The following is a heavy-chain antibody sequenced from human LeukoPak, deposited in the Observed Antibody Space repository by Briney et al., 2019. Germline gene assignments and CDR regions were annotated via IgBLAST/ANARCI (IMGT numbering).Heavy chain of an antibody. CDR1: GAPISTYY. CDR2: IYYRGST. J-gene: IGHJ4*02. Sequence: SETLSLTCTVSGAPISTYYWSWIRQPPGKGLEWIGYIYYRGSTHYNPSLKSRATISVDTSKNQFSLKVSSVTAADTAVYYCASGPYPAAGTDHQFDFWGQGTLVTVSS. CDR3: ASGPYPAAGTDHQFDF. V-gene: IGHV4-59*01. D-gene: IGHD6-13*01.